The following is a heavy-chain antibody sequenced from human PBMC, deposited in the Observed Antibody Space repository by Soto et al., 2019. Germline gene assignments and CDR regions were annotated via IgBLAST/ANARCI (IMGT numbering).Heavy chain of an antibody. CDR1: GFTFSSYA. CDR2: ISYDGSNK. D-gene: IGHD6-13*01. V-gene: IGHV3-30-3*01. J-gene: IGHJ6*02. Sequence: PGGSLRLSCAASGFTFSSYAMHWVRQAPGKGLEWVAVISYDGSNKYYADSVKGRFTISRDNSKNTLYLQMNSLRAEDTAAYYCARDHSSSWYSYYYYYAMDVWGQGTTVTVSS. CDR3: ARDHSSSWYSYYYYYAMDV.